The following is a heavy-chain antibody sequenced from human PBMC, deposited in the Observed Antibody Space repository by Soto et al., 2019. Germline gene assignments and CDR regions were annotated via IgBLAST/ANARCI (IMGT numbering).Heavy chain of an antibody. CDR1: GASISGFY. D-gene: IGHD1-1*01. CDR3: VRDGTKTLRDWFDP. J-gene: IGHJ5*02. V-gene: IGHV4-4*07. CDR2: IYATGTT. Sequence: TSETLSLTCTVSGASISGFYWSWIRKSAGKGLEWIGRIYATGTTDYSPSLKSRVMMSVDTSKKQFSLKLRSVTAADTAVYYCVRDGTKTLRDWFDPWGQGISVTV.